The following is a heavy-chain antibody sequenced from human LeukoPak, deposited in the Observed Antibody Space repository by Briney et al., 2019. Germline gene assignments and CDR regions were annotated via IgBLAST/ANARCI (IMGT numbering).Heavy chain of an antibody. V-gene: IGHV4-31*03. D-gene: IGHD3-10*01. CDR3: ARTANYGWARWFDP. CDR1: GVSISSDVYY. J-gene: IGHJ5*02. Sequence: PSQTLSLTCTVSGVSISSDVYYWSWIRQHPGKGLEWIGFIYYSGNTYYNPSLKSRLTISVDTSKNQFSLKLSSVTAADTAVYYCARTANYGWARWFDPWGQGTLVIVSS. CDR2: IYYSGNT.